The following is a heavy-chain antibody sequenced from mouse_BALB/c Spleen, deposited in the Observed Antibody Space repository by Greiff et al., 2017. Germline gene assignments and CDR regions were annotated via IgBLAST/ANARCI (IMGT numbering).Heavy chain of an antibody. Sequence: EGKLVESGGGLVQPGGSRKLSCAASGFTFSSFGMHWVRQAPEKGLEWVAYISSGSSTIYYADTVKGRFTISRDNPKNTLFLQMTSLRSEDTAMYYCARGYYYGSSYPFDYWGQGTTLTVSS. CDR2: ISSGSSTI. J-gene: IGHJ2*01. D-gene: IGHD1-1*01. CDR1: GFTFSSFG. V-gene: IGHV5-17*02. CDR3: ARGYYYGSSYPFDY.